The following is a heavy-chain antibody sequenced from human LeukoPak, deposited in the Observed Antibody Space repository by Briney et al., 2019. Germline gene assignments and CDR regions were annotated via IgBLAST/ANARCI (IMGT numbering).Heavy chain of an antibody. V-gene: IGHV1-69*05. CDR3: TRDDGYSCADFLWPFDL. CDR1: GCTFTSYA. D-gene: IGHD5-18*01. CDR2: IIPVFGTA. J-gene: IGHJ4*02. Sequence: GSSVKVSCKASGCTFTSYAISWVRQAPGQGLEWMGGIIPVFGTANYAQKFQGRVTITTDASTSTAYMELRSLRSDDTAVYYCTRDDGYSCADFLWPFDLWGKGNLVSV.